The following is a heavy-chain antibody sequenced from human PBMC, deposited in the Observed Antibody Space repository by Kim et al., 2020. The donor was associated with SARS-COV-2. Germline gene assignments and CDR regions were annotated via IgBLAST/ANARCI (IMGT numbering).Heavy chain of an antibody. CDR3: VRDRMGGAFDI. D-gene: IGHD3-16*01. J-gene: IGHJ3*02. CDR2: ITKSSTTI. Sequence: GFLRLSCATSGFTFSAYDMNWVRRAPGKGLEWLSFITKSSTTIYYANSVKGRFTISRDNAKNSLYLQMNSLRDEDTALYYCVRDRMGGAFDIWGQGTMVTVSS. V-gene: IGHV3-48*02. CDR1: GFTFSAYD.